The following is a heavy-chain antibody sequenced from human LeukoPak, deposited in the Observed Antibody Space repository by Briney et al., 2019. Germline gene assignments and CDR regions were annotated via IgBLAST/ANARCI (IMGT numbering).Heavy chain of an antibody. J-gene: IGHJ4*02. V-gene: IGHV3-21*04. CDR3: AKRNTMVRGGPCFDY. CDR1: GFTFSNAW. CDR2: ISSSSSYI. Sequence: GGSLRLSCAASGFTFSNAWMSWVRQAPGKGLEWVSSISSSSSYIYYADSVKGRFTISRDNSKNTVYLQMNDLRPDDTAIYYCAKRNTMVRGGPCFDYWGQGLLVTVSS. D-gene: IGHD3-10*01.